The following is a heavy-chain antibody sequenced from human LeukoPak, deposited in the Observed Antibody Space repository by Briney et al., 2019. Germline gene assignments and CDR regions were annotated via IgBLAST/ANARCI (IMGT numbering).Heavy chain of an antibody. D-gene: IGHD6-19*01. CDR3: ARDWDSLGIYGSGWPRYFDY. CDR1: GYTFTGYY. CDR2: INPNSGGT. V-gene: IGHV1-2*02. J-gene: IGHJ4*02. Sequence: ASVKVSCKASGYTFTGYYMHWVRQAPGQGLEWMGWINPNSGGTNYAQKFQGRVTMTRGTSISTAYMELSRLRSDDTAVYYCARDWDSLGIYGSGWPRYFDYWGQGTLVTVSS.